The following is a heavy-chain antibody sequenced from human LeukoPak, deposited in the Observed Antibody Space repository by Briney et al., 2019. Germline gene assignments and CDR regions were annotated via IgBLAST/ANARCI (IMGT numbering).Heavy chain of an antibody. CDR3: AKDIKRGGYSYGYGSVDY. J-gene: IGHJ4*02. CDR2: ISWNSGSI. V-gene: IGHV3-9*01. Sequence: PGGSLRLSCAASGFTFDDYAMHWVRQAPGKGLEWVSGISWNSGSIGYADSVKGRFTISRDNAKNSLYLQMNSLRAEDTALYYCAKDIKRGGYSYGYGSVDYWGQGNLVTVSS. D-gene: IGHD5-18*01. CDR1: GFTFDDYA.